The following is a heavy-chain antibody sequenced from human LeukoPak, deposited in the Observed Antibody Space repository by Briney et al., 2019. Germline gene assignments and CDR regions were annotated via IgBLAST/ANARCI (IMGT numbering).Heavy chain of an antibody. CDR2: IYYSGST. J-gene: IGHJ5*02. V-gene: IGHV4-59*01. CDR1: GDSISTYY. Sequence: PSETLSLTCTVPGVSGDSISTYYWSWIRQPPGKGLEWIGYIYYSGSTYYHPSLKSRVTILVDTSKNQFSLKLTSVTAADTAVYYCAGSEDSALFDPWGQGTLVTVSS. D-gene: IGHD1-26*01. CDR3: AGSEDSALFDP.